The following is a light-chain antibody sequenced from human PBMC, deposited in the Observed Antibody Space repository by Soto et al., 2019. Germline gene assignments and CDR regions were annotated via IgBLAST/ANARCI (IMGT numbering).Light chain of an antibody. J-gene: IGLJ2*01. V-gene: IGLV2-14*01. CDR2: DVS. CDR1: SSDIGDYNF. Sequence: QSVLTQPASVSESPGQSITISCTGTSSDIGDYNFVSWYQQHPGKAPQLMIYDVSYRPSGVSHRFSGSNSGNTASLTISWLQTEDEADYYCSSYTSNTTLVFGGGTKVTVL. CDR3: SSYTSNTTLV.